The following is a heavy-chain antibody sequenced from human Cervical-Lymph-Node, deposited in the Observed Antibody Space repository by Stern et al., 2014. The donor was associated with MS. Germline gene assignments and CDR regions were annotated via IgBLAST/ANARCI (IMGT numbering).Heavy chain of an antibody. Sequence: EVQLLESGGGLVQPGGSLRLSCATSGFIFNNYAMSWVRQAPGKGLEWVSSISGTTSRTYYADSVKGRFTISRDNSKNTLYLQMNSLRVEDTAVFYCATVRYCTNGACVRTPSFDHWGQGTQFTVSS. CDR1: GFIFNNYA. V-gene: IGHV3-23*01. CDR3: ATVRYCTNGACVRTPSFDH. D-gene: IGHD2-8*01. CDR2: ISGTTSRT. J-gene: IGHJ4*02.